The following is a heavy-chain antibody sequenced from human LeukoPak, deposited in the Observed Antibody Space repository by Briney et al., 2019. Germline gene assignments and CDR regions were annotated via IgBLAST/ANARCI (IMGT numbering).Heavy chain of an antibody. Sequence: ASVKVSCKVSGYTLTELSMHWVRRAPGKGLEWMGGFDPEDGETIYAQKFQGRVTMTEDTSTDTAYMELSSLRSEDTAVYYCATEFYGSGSYYYWGQGTLVTVSS. CDR1: GYTLTELS. CDR2: FDPEDGET. CDR3: ATEFYGSGSYYY. V-gene: IGHV1-24*01. D-gene: IGHD3-10*01. J-gene: IGHJ4*02.